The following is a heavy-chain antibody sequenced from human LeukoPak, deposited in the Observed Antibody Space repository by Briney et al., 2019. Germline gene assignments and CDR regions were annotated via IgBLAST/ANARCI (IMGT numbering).Heavy chain of an antibody. V-gene: IGHV3-21*04. CDR1: GFTFSSYS. J-gene: IGHJ4*02. CDR2: ISSSSSYI. D-gene: IGHD6-19*01. CDR3: GRNRIAVAGAFDY. Sequence: GGSLRLSCAASGFTFSSYSMNWVRQAPGKGLEWVSSISSSSSYIYYADSVKGRFTISRDNAKNSLYLQMNSLRAEDTAVYYCGRNRIAVAGAFDYWGQGTLVTVSS.